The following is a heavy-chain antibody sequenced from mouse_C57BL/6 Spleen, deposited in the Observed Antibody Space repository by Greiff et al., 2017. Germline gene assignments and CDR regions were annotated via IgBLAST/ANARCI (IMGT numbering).Heavy chain of an antibody. V-gene: IGHV1-64*01. D-gene: IGHD1-2*01. J-gene: IGHJ4*01. CDR2: IHPNSGST. Sequence: QVQLKQPGAELVKPGASVKLSCKASGYTFTSYWMHWVKQRPGQGLEWIGMIHPNSGSTNYNEKFKSKATLTVDKSSSTAYMQLSSLTSEDSAVYYCAITTYYYAMDYWGQGTSVTVSS. CDR1: GYTFTSYW. CDR3: AITTYYYAMDY.